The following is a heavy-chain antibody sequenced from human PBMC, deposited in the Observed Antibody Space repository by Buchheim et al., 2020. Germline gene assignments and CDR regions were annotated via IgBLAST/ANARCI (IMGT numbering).Heavy chain of an antibody. CDR3: AKDRDWNYFYYGMAV. CDR2: ISYDGSNK. D-gene: IGHD1-1*01. J-gene: IGHJ6*02. V-gene: IGHV3-30*18. Sequence: QVQLVESGGGVVQPGRSLRLSCAASGFTFSSYGMHWVRQAPGKGLEWVAVISYDGSNKYYADSVKGRFTISRDNSKNTLYLQMNSLRAEDTAVYYCAKDRDWNYFYYGMAVWGQGTT. CDR1: GFTFSSYG.